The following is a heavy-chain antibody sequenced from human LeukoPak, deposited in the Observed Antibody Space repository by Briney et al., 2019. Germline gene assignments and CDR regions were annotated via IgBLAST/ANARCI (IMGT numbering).Heavy chain of an antibody. CDR2: ISSSYI. CDR3: ARENIEYSSTFDY. V-gene: IGHV3-21*01. J-gene: IGHJ4*02. D-gene: IGHD6-6*01. Sequence: GVPLRLLCAPWRLPLNSYSMKWVRHAPGKGVEGVSSISSSYIYYADSVKGRFTISSGNDKNSLYLQKNNLRAEYSAVYYCARENIEYSSTFDYWGQGTLVTVSS. CDR1: RLPLNSYS.